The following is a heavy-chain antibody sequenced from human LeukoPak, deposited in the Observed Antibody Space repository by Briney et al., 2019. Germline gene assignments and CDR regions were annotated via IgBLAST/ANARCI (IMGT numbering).Heavy chain of an antibody. CDR1: GFTFSRYA. V-gene: IGHV3-64D*06. J-gene: IGHJ3*02. CDR2: ISSSGGST. CDR3: VKSAGFDWLSPLDAFDI. D-gene: IGHD3-9*01. Sequence: PGGSLRLSCSASGFTFSRYAMHWVRQAPGKGLEYVSAISSSGGSTYYADSVKGRFTISRDSSKDTLYLQMSSLRAEDTTVYYCVKSAGFDWLSPLDAFDIWGQGTMVTVSS.